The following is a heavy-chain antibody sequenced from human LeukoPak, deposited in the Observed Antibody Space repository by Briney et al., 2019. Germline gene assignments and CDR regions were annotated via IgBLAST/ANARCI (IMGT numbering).Heavy chain of an antibody. CDR1: GGSISSGGYY. CDR2: IYYSGST. D-gene: IGHD3-3*01. CDR3: ARIPAYYDFWSGHYGMDV. J-gene: IGHJ6*02. V-gene: IGHV4-31*03. Sequence: PSQTLSLTCTVSGGSISSGGYYWSWIRQHPGKGLEWIGYIYYSGSTYYNPSLKSRVTISVDTSKNQFSLKLSSVTAADTAVYYCARIPAYYDFWSGHYGMDVWGQGTTVTVPS.